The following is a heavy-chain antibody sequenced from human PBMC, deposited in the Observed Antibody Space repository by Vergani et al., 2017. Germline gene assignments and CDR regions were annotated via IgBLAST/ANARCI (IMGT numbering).Heavy chain of an antibody. CDR2: IYPSGNI. V-gene: IGHV4-61*02. D-gene: IGHD3-9*01. Sequence: QVQLQESGPGLVKPSQTLSLICTVSGDSISSGSYYWSWVRQPAGKGLEWIGRIYPSGNINYNPSLKSRVTMSVDTSKNQFSLKLRSVTAADTAVYFCARVMYRDEASTGYRLEGMDIWGQGTTVTISS. CDR3: ARVMYRDEASTGYRLEGMDI. J-gene: IGHJ6*02. CDR1: GDSISSGSYY.